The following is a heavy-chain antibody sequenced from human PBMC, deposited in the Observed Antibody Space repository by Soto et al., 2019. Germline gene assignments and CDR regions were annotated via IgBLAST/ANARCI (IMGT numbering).Heavy chain of an antibody. CDR1: GFTFSSYG. Sequence: QVQLVESGGGVVQPGRSLRLSCAASGFTFSSYGMHWVRQAPGKGLEWVAVISYDGSNKYYADSVKGRFTISRDNSKNTLYLQMNSLRAEDTAVYDCAKGWELVSSAFDIWGQGTMVTVSS. D-gene: IGHD1-26*01. J-gene: IGHJ3*02. V-gene: IGHV3-30*18. CDR3: AKGWELVSSAFDI. CDR2: ISYDGSNK.